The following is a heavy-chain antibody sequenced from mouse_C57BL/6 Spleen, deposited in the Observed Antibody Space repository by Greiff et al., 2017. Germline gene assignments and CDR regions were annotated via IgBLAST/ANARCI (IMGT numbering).Heavy chain of an antibody. CDR2: IDPSDSYT. Sequence: QVQLQQPGAELVRPGTSVKLSCKASGYTFTSYWMHWVKQRPGQGLEWIGVIDPSDSYTNYNQKFKGKATLTVDTSSSTAYMQLSSLTSEDSAVYYCARKDTEYFDYGGQGTTLTVSS. CDR1: GYTFTSYW. J-gene: IGHJ2*01. V-gene: IGHV1-59*01. CDR3: ARKDTEYFDY. D-gene: IGHD1-1*01.